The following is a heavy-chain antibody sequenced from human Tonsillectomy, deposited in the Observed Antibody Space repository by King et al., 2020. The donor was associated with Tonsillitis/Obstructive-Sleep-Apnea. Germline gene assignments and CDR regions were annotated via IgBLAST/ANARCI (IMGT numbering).Heavy chain of an antibody. Sequence: VQLVESGGGVVQPGRSLRLSCAAYGFTFSSYNMHLVRQAPGKGLECVAVISYDVSDKYYTDPVKGRFTISRDNSKNTLYLQMNRLRAEDTAVFFCATLPLRDVNYFDYWGQGTLVTVSS. CDR2: ISYDVSDK. V-gene: IGHV3-30*10. J-gene: IGHJ4*02. CDR1: GFTFSSYN. CDR3: ATLPLRDVNYFDY.